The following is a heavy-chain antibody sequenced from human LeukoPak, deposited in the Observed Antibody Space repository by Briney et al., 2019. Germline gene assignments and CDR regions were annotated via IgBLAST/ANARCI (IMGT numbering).Heavy chain of an antibody. J-gene: IGHJ3*02. CDR1: GDSVSGTRAG. CDR2: IYYRSKWYS. V-gene: IGHV6-1*01. D-gene: IGHD3-10*01. Sequence: SQTLSLTCAIFGDSVSGTRAGWSWLRHSPSRGLEWLGRIYYRSKWYSDYALSVKSRMTISPDTATNQFSLQLHSVTPDDTALYYCARGGLVRGTLISLIGFDIWGQGIMVIVSS. CDR3: ARGGLVRGTLISLIGFDI.